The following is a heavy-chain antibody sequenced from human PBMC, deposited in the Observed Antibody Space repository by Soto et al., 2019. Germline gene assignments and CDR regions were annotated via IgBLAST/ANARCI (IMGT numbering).Heavy chain of an antibody. J-gene: IGHJ6*02. CDR1: EDTFTRYY. CDR3: ARDEYYYDSSGSFYGLDV. CDR2: INPSGGST. Sequence: ASVKVSCKASEDTFTRYYIHWVRQAPGQGLEWMGIINPSGGSTKYAQKFQGRLTVTRDPSTSTVDMQLSALRSEDTAVYYCARDEYYYDSSGSFYGLDVWGQGTTVTVS. V-gene: IGHV1-46*01. D-gene: IGHD3-22*01.